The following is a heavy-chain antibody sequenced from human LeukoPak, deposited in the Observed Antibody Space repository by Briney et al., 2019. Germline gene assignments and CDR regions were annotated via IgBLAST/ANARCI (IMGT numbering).Heavy chain of an antibody. CDR2: ISSSSSYT. CDR3: ARGRGYDILTGYYQDWFDP. D-gene: IGHD3-9*01. CDR1: GFTFSSYS. V-gene: IGHV3-21*01. J-gene: IGHJ5*02. Sequence: GGSLRLSCAASGFTFSSYSMNWVRQAPGKGLEWVSSISSSSSYTYYADSVKGRFTISRDNAKNSLYLQMNSLRAEDTAVYYCARGRGYDILTGYYQDWFDPWGQGTLVTVSS.